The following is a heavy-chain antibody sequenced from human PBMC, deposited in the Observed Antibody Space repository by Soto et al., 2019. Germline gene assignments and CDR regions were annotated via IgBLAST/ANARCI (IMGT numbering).Heavy chain of an antibody. V-gene: IGHV3-23*01. CDR1: GFTFSSYA. CDR3: AKEGRYFDWLSYYYYGMDV. CDR2: ISGSGGST. J-gene: IGHJ6*02. D-gene: IGHD3-9*01. Sequence: GGSLRLSCAASGFTFSSYAMSWVRQAPGKGLEWASAISGSGGSTYYADSVKGRFTISRDNSKNTLYLQMNSLRAEDTAVYYCAKEGRYFDWLSYYYYGMDVWGQGTTVTVSS.